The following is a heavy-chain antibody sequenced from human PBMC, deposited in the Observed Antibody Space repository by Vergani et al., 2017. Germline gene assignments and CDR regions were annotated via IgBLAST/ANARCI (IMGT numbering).Heavy chain of an antibody. CDR2: IRSDESRR. CDR3: AKEGGGYCSGGTCYPEY. Sequence: QVQLVESGGGVVQTGGSLRLSCAASGFTSNSYGMHWVRQAPGKGLEWVASIRSDESRRYYGDSMEGPFTISRDNSKNTLYLQMKSLRPEDTAVYYCAKEGGGYCSGGTCYPEYWGQGTLVIVSS. J-gene: IGHJ4*02. D-gene: IGHD2-15*01. V-gene: IGHV3-30*02. CDR1: GFTSNSYG.